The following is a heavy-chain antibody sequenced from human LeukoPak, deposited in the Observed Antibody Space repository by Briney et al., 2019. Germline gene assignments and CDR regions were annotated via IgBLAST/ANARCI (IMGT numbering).Heavy chain of an antibody. CDR2: IKWNGGRT. CDR1: RFTFDDYG. V-gene: IGHV3-20*04. J-gene: IGHJ5*01. CDR3: ARRITMITNWFDS. Sequence: GGSLRLSCAESRFTFDDYGMSWVRAAPGGRLEWVSGIKWNGGRTRYAHSVKSRFTISRDNAKNSLYLQMNSLRAEDTALYYCARRITMITNWFDSWGQGTLVTVSS. D-gene: IGHD3-22*01.